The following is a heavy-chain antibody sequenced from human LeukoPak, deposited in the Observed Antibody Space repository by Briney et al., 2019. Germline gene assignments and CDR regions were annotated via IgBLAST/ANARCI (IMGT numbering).Heavy chain of an antibody. CDR3: ARGRPAFTSSWYSALIDY. Sequence: SETLSLTCTVSGGSISSYYWSWIRQPPGKGLEWIGHIYYSGSTNYNPSLKSRVSISVDTSKNQFFLKVSSVTAADTAVYYCARGRPAFTSSWYSALIDYWGQGTLVTVSS. J-gene: IGHJ4*02. D-gene: IGHD6-13*01. CDR2: IYYSGST. CDR1: GGSISSYY. V-gene: IGHV4-59*01.